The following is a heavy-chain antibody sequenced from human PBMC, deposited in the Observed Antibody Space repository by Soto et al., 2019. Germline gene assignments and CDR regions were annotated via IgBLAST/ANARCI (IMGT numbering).Heavy chain of an antibody. CDR1: GFTFSSYA. V-gene: IGHV3-23*01. D-gene: IGHD2-2*01. J-gene: IGHJ5*02. CDR2: ISGSGGST. CDR3: AKGPSAVVVPAALNWFDP. Sequence: PGGSLRLSCAASGFTFSSYAMSWVRQAPGKGLEWVSAISGSGGSTYYADSVKGRFTISRDNSKKTLYLQMNSLRAEDTAVYYCAKGPSAVVVPAALNWFDPWGQGTLVTVSS.